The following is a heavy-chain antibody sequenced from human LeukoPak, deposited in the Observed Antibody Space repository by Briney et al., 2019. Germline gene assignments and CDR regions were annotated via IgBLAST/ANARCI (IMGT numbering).Heavy chain of an antibody. CDR3: AKNGGSQCCSHLDS. CDR1: AFTFRSYA. J-gene: IGHJ4*02. V-gene: IGHV3-23*01. D-gene: IGHD2-15*01. Sequence: PGGSLRLSCEAAAFTFRSYAMTWVRQAPGKGLEWVSGTSGSGGSTYYAGSVKGRFTISRDNSKNTLYLQMNSLRVEDTAVYYCAKNGGSQCCSHLDSWGQGTLVTVSS. CDR2: TSGSGGST.